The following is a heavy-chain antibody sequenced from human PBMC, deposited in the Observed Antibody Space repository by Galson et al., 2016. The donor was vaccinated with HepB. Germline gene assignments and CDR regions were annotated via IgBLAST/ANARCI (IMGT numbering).Heavy chain of an antibody. J-gene: IGHJ5*02. V-gene: IGHV4-30-2*01. CDR3: ALETLWNWFDP. CDR1: GDSMNGGGYS. CDR2: IHQNGSP. Sequence: TLSLTCNVSGDSMNGGGYSWSWIRQPPGKGLEWIGYIHQNGSPFYNPSLKSRVTISLDRSRNQFHLRLTSVTAADTATYYCALETLWNWFDPWGPGILVTVSS. D-gene: IGHD2/OR15-2a*01.